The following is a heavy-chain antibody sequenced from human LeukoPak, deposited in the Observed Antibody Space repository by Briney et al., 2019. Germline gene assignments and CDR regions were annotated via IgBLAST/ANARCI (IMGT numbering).Heavy chain of an antibody. CDR3: AKECDGSSWYCSDY. CDR1: GFTFRSYA. J-gene: IGHJ4*02. Sequence: GGSLRLSCAASGFTFRSYAINWVRQAPGKGLEWVSVISDSGDKTYYADSVRGRFTISRDSSTNTVYLQMNSLRAEDTAVYFCAKECDGSSWYCSDYWGQGIVVTVSS. CDR2: ISDSGDKT. D-gene: IGHD6-13*01. V-gene: IGHV3-23*01.